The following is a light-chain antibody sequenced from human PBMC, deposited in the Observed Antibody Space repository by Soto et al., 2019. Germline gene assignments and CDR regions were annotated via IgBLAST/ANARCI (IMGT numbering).Light chain of an antibody. J-gene: IGKJ2*01. CDR1: QSIKNN. CDR2: GAS. V-gene: IGKV3-15*01. Sequence: EIMMTQSPGTLSVSPGEGATLPCRASQSIKNNLAWYQQKPGQAPRLLIYGASTRATGIPARFSGSGSGTEFTLTISSLQSEDFAFYYCQQYNNWPYTFGQGTKLEIK. CDR3: QQYNNWPYT.